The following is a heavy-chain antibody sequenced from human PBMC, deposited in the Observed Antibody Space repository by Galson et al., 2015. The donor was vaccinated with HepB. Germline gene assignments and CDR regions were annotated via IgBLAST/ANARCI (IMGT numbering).Heavy chain of an antibody. V-gene: IGHV3-74*01. J-gene: IGHJ6*03. CDR1: GFTFSSYW. CDR3: ARGGYSYGQHYYYYYMDV. D-gene: IGHD5-18*01. Sequence: SLRLSCAASGFTFSSYWMHWVRQAPGKGLVWVSRINSDGSSTSYADSVKGRFTISRDNAKNTLYLQMNSLRAEDTAVYYCARGGYSYGQHYYYYYMDVWGKGTTVTVSS. CDR2: INSDGSST.